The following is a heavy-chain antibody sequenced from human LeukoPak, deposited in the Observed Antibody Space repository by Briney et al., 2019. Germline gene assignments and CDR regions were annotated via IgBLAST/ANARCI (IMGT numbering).Heavy chain of an antibody. CDR1: GFTFSSYS. CDR3: ARGYRIFDY. V-gene: IGHV3-21*01. D-gene: IGHD3-16*02. CDR2: ISNSGSSR. Sequence: GSLRLSCAASGFTFSSYSMNWVRQAPGKGLEWVSSISNSGSSRYYADSVKGRFTISRDNAKNSLYLQMKSLRAEDTAVYYCARGYRIFDYWGQGSLVTVSS. J-gene: IGHJ4*02.